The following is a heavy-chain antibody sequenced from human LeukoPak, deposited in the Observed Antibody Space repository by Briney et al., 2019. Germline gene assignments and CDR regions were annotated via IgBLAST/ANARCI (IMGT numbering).Heavy chain of an antibody. CDR2: INPNSGGT. CDR3: ARFEPQTTYDILTGYNSYYFDY. Sequence: ASVKVSCKASGYTFTGYYMHWVRQAPGQGLEWMGWINPNSGGTNYAQKFQGRVTMTTDTSTSTAYMELRSLRSDDTAVYYCARFEPQTTYDILTGYNSYYFDYWGQGTLVTVSS. CDR1: GYTFTGYY. V-gene: IGHV1-2*02. D-gene: IGHD3-9*01. J-gene: IGHJ4*02.